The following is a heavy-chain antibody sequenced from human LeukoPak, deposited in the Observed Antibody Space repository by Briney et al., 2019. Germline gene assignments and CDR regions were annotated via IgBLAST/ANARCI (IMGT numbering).Heavy chain of an antibody. J-gene: IGHJ4*02. Sequence: SETLSLTCSVSGASIDSHYWSWIRQSPGKGLEWIGYVFNGGSTNYNPSLNSRVTMSLDTSRAQFSLRLISVTAADTAIYYCGSCPAENTWYGVFDYWSQGTLVTVSS. CDR1: GASIDSHY. CDR2: VFNGGST. CDR3: GSCPAENTWYGVFDY. D-gene: IGHD3-10*01. V-gene: IGHV4-59*11.